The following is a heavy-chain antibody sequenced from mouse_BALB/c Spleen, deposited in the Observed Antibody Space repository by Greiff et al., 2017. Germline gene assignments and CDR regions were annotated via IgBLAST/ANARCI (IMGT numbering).Heavy chain of an antibody. J-gene: IGHJ4*01. CDR2: IYPSDSYT. D-gene: IGHD2-2*01. V-gene: IGHV1-69*02. CDR3: ARCGGYGDAMDY. CDR1: GYTFTSYW. Sequence: VQLQQPGAELVRPGASVKLSCKASGYTFTSYWINWVKQRPGQGLEWIGNIYPSDSYTNYNQKFKDKATLTVDKSSSTAYMQLSSLTSEDSAVYYCARCGGYGDAMDYWGQGTSVTVSS.